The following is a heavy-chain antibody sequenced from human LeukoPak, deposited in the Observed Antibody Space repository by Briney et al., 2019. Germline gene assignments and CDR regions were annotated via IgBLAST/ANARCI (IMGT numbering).Heavy chain of an antibody. CDR3: AKDRQWPITSGSDY. CDR2: IWYDGSNK. D-gene: IGHD6-19*01. CDR1: GFTFSSYG. V-gene: IGHV3-33*06. J-gene: IGHJ4*02. Sequence: GGSLRLSCAASGFTFSSYGMHWVRQAPGKGLEWVAVIWYDGSNKYYADSVKGRFTISRDNSKNTLDLQMNSLRAEDTAVYYCAKDRQWPITSGSDYWGQGTLVTVSS.